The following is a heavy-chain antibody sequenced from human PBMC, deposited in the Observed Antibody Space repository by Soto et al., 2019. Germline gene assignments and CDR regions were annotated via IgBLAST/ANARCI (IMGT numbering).Heavy chain of an antibody. Sequence: GGSLRLSCAASGFTFSSYAMSWVRQTPGKGLDWVSAISSSGGSTYYADSVKGRFTISRDNSKNTLFLQMNSLRAEDTAVYYCAKMGSMVRGVTHFGGDYGMDVWGLGTTVTVSS. V-gene: IGHV3-23*01. CDR3: AKMGSMVRGVTHFGGDYGMDV. CDR2: ISSSGGST. D-gene: IGHD3-10*01. CDR1: GFTFSSYA. J-gene: IGHJ6*02.